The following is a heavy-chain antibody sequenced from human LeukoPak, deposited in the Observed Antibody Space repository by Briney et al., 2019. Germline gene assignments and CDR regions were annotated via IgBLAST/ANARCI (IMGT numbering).Heavy chain of an antibody. Sequence: SSETLSLTCTVSGGSISSYYWSWIRQPPGKGLEWTGYIYYSGSTNYNPSLKSRVTISVDTSKNQFSLKLSSVTAADTAVYYCARLIEPTRGYCSSTSCYHFDYWGQGTLVTVSS. CDR3: ARLIEPTRGYCSSTSCYHFDY. D-gene: IGHD2-2*01. J-gene: IGHJ4*02. CDR1: GGSISSYY. V-gene: IGHV4-59*01. CDR2: IYYSGST.